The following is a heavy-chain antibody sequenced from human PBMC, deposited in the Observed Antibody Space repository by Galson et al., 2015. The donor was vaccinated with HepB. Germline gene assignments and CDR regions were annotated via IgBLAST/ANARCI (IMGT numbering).Heavy chain of an antibody. CDR3: ARDNRGYTSSSQLDY. Sequence: ETLFLTCTVSAYFINSGYYWGWIRQPPGKGLEWIRSIYHDGSTRYNPSLKSRVTISVDTSKNQFSLRLRSVTAADTAAYYCARDNRGYTSSSQLDYWGQGALVTVSS. V-gene: IGHV4-38-2*02. CDR2: IYHDGST. D-gene: IGHD6-6*01. CDR1: AYFINSGYY. J-gene: IGHJ4*02.